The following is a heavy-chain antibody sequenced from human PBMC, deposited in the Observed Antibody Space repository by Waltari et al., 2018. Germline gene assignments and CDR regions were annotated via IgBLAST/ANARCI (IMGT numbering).Heavy chain of an antibody. D-gene: IGHD3-22*01. CDR2: IRDSGVIT. CDR1: GSNFISYA. CDR3: ARHLYSIDYLELGN. V-gene: IGHV3-23*01. J-gene: IGHJ4*02. Sequence: EVHLLESGGGLAQPGGSLRLSCAASGSNFISYAMSWVRQAPGKGVEGVSGIRDSGVITKYADSVKGRFTVSRDNSKNTVFLQLNSLRAEDTAIYYCARHLYSIDYLELGNWGQGTLVTVSS.